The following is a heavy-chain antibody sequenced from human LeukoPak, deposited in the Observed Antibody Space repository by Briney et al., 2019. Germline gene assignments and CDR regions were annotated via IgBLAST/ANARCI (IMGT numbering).Heavy chain of an antibody. J-gene: IGHJ4*02. CDR3: ARTPGYSYASRFDY. D-gene: IGHD5-18*01. Sequence: SVTVSCKASGGTFSSYAISWVRQAPGQGLEWMGGIIPIFGTANYAQKFQGRVTITADESTSTAYMELSSLRSEDTAVYYCARTPGYSYASRFDYWGQGTLVTVSS. CDR2: IIPIFGTA. CDR1: GGTFSSYA. V-gene: IGHV1-69*13.